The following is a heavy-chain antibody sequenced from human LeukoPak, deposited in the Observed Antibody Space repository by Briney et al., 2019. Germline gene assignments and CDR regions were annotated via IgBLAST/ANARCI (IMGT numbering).Heavy chain of an antibody. CDR1: GFTFSSYG. V-gene: IGHV3-30*03. CDR3: ARVELYASGWYGSIDY. J-gene: IGHJ4*02. D-gene: IGHD6-19*01. Sequence: GGSLRLSCAASGFTFSSYGMTWVRQAPGKGLEWVAVIYYDGTNKYYADSVRGRFTISRDNSKNTLYLQMDSLRAEDTAVYYCARVELYASGWYGSIDYWGQGTLVAVSS. CDR2: IYYDGTNK.